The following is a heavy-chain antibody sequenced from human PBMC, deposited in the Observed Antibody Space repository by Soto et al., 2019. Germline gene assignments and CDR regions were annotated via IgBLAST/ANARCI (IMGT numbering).Heavy chain of an antibody. D-gene: IGHD4-17*01. J-gene: IGHJ6*02. CDR2: IYHSGST. CDR1: GGSISSGGYS. V-gene: IGHV4-30-2*01. CDR3: ARAVRYYYYCMDV. Sequence: SETLSLTCAVSGGSISSGGYSWSWIRQPPGKGLEWIGYIYHSGSTYYNPSLKSRVTISVDRSKNQFSLKLSSVTAADTAVYYCARAVRYYYYCMDVWGQGTXATVSS.